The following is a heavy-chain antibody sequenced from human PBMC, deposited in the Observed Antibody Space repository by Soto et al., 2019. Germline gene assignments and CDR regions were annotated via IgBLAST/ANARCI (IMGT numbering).Heavy chain of an antibody. CDR1: GGSFSGYF. CDR3: ARGLRSSGWYSDLNWFDP. Sequence: SETLSLTCTVSGGSFSGYFWTWIRQPPGKGLEWIGYIYYSGSTNYNPSLKSRVTISVDTSKNQFSLKLSSVTAADTAVYYCARGLRSSGWYSDLNWFDPWGQGTLVTVSS. D-gene: IGHD6-19*01. J-gene: IGHJ5*02. V-gene: IGHV4-59*01. CDR2: IYYSGST.